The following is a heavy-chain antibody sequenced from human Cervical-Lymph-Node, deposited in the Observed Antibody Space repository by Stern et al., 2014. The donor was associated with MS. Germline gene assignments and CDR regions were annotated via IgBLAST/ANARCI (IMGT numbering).Heavy chain of an antibody. CDR3: ARHNCYDT. D-gene: IGHD2-15*01. CDR1: GYIFANYW. J-gene: IGHJ5*02. CDR2: ILPGESGV. V-gene: IGHV5-51*01. Sequence: EQLVQSGAEVKMPGESLKISCRGSGYIFANYWIAWVRQKPGKGLEWMGIILPGESGVTYSPSFQGQVTISVDKSISTAYLQWTSLKDSDTAIYYCARHNCYDTWGRGTLVTVSS.